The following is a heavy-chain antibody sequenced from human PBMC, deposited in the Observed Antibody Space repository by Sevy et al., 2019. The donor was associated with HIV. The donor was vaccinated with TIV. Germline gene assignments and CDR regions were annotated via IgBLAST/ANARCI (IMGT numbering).Heavy chain of an antibody. CDR3: AKGMGAGVNDAFDI. CDR1: GFTFSSYG. J-gene: IGHJ3*02. V-gene: IGHV3-30*18. Sequence: GGSLRLSCVASGFTFSSYGMHWVRQAPGKGLEWVAVISYDGSNKHYADSVKGRFTISRDNSKNMLYLQLNSLRTEDTAVYYCAKGMGAGVNDAFDIWGQGTMVTVSS. D-gene: IGHD3-10*01. CDR2: ISYDGSNK.